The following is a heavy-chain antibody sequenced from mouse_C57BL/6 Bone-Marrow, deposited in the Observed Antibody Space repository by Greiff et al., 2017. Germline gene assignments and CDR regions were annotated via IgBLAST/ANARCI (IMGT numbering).Heavy chain of an antibody. J-gene: IGHJ3*01. CDR1: GFTFSDYY. CDR3: AGHDWDWFAY. V-gene: IGHV5-12*01. CDR2: ISNGGGST. D-gene: IGHD4-1*01. Sequence: DVQLVESGGGLVQPGGSLKLSCAASGFTFSDYYMYWVRQTPEKRLEWVAYISNGGGSTYYPDTVKGRFTLSRDNATNTLYLRMSSLKFEDTAMYYCAGHDWDWFAYWGQGTLVTVSA.